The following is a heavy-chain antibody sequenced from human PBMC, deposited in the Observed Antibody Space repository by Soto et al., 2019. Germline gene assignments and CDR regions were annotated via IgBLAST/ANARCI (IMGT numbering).Heavy chain of an antibody. D-gene: IGHD4-17*01. CDR1: GFTFSSYA. CDR2: ISSNGGST. V-gene: IGHV3-64*02. CDR3: ARSTGTTYYYYGMEV. Sequence: PGVSPRLSCAASGFTFSSYAMHWVRQAPGKGLEYVSAISSNGGSTYYADSVKGRFTISRDNSKNTLYLQMGSLRAEDMAVYYCARSTGTTYYYYGMEVWGQGT. J-gene: IGHJ6*02.